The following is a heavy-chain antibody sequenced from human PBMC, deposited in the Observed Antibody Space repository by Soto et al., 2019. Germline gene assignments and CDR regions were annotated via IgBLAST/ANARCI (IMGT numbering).Heavy chain of an antibody. CDR1: GYTLTELS. V-gene: IGHV1-24*01. CDR3: ATTRLSGKRTSSNGAFDI. Sequence: GASVKVSCKVSGYTLTELSMHWVRQAPGKGLEWMGGFDPEDGETIYAQKFQGRVTLTEDTSTDTAYMELSSLRSEDTAVYYCATTRLSGKRTSSNGAFDIWGQGTMVTVSS. CDR2: FDPEDGET. D-gene: IGHD2-15*01. J-gene: IGHJ3*02.